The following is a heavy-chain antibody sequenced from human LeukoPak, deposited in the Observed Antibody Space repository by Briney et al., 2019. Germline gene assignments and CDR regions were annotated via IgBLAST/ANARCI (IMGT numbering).Heavy chain of an antibody. D-gene: IGHD3-3*01. CDR3: ARVVAYDFWSGYSPPVYYFDY. CDR1: GGSISSGDYY. J-gene: IGHJ4*02. Sequence: SQTLSLTCTVSGGSISSGDYYWSWIRQPPGKGLEWIGYIYYSGSTYYNPSLKSRVTISVDTSKNQFSLKLSSVTAADTAVYYCARVVAYDFWSGYSPPVYYFDYWGQGTLVTVPS. V-gene: IGHV4-30-4*01. CDR2: IYYSGST.